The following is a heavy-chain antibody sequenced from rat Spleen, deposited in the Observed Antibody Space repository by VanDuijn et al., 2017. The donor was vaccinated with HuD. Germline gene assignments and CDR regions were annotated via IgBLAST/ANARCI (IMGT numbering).Heavy chain of an antibody. V-gene: IGHV5-29*01. Sequence: EVQLVESDGGLVQPGRSLKLSCAASGFTFSDYYMAWVRQAPTKGLEWVATISHDGSSTYYRDSVKGRFTISRDNAKSTRYLQRDSLRSEDTATYYCTRGGYFRYWGQGVMVTVSS. CDR3: TRGGYFRY. CDR2: ISHDGSST. D-gene: IGHD1-12*03. J-gene: IGHJ2*01. CDR1: GFTFSDYY.